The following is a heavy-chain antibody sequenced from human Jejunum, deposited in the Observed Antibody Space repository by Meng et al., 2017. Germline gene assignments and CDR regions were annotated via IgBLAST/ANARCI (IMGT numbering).Heavy chain of an antibody. CDR3: GRAGNYRPGDH. CDR1: DGSFNSGTW. V-gene: IGHV4/OR15-8*02. D-gene: IGHD1-7*01. Sequence: SETLSLTCAVSDGSFNSGTWWSWVRQPPGRGLEWIGEIQHVGYTAYKPSLKSRVTMSIDKSKNQFYLELSFVTAADTAVYYCGRAGNYRPGDHWGQGSLVTVSS. J-gene: IGHJ4*02. CDR2: IQHVGYT.